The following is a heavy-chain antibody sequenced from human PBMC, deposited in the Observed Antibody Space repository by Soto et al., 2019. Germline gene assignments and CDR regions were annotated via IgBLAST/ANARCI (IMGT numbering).Heavy chain of an antibody. CDR2: IYYSGST. CDR3: AREYPIAPSSGGMDV. J-gene: IGHJ6*02. D-gene: IGHD3-10*01. V-gene: IGHV4-30-4*01. Sequence: SETLSLTCTVSGGSISSGDYYWSWIRQPPGKGLEWIGYIYYSGSTYYNPSLKSRVTISVDTSKNQFSLKLSSVTAADTAVYYCAREYPIAPSSGGMDVWGQGTTVTVSS. CDR1: GGSISSGDYY.